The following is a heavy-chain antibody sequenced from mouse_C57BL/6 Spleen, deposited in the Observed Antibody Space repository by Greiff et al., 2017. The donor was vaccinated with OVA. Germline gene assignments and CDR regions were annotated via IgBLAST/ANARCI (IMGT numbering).Heavy chain of an antibody. CDR1: GFTFSSYA. CDR2: ISDGGSYT. J-gene: IGHJ1*03. V-gene: IGHV5-4*01. Sequence: EVQVVESGGGLVKPGGSLKLSCAASGFTFSSYAMSWVRQTPEKRLEWVATISDGGSYTYYPDNVKGRFTISRDNAKNNLYLQMSHLKSEDTAMYYCARGVYGSSYWYFDVWGTGTTVTVSS. CDR3: ARGVYGSSYWYFDV. D-gene: IGHD1-1*01.